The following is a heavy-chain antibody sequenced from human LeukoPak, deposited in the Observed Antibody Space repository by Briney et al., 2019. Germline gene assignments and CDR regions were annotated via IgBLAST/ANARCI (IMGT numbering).Heavy chain of an antibody. D-gene: IGHD4-23*01. CDR2: ISPRDSDT. Sequence: GESLKISCKGSGYSFTSYWIAWVRQMPGKGLEWRAIISPRDSDTRYSPSFRGQVTISADKSISTAYLQWRSLKASDTAMYYCARHDYGGNSNDYWGQGTLVTVS. CDR3: ARHDYGGNSNDY. V-gene: IGHV5-51*01. CDR1: GYSFTSYW. J-gene: IGHJ4*02.